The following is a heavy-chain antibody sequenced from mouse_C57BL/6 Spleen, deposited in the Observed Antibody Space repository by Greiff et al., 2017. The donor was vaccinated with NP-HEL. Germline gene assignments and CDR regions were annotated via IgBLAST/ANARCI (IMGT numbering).Heavy chain of an antibody. CDR3: TRDAKRSLDFDY. J-gene: IGHJ2*01. D-gene: IGHD6-1*01. V-gene: IGHV1-15*01. CDR1: GYTFTDYE. Sequence: VKLQESGAELVRPGASVTLSCKASGYTFTDYEMHWVKQTPVHGLEWIGAIDPETGGTAYNQKFKGKAILTADKSSSTAYMELRSLTSEDSAVYYCTRDAKRSLDFDYWGQGTTLTVSS. CDR2: IDPETGGT.